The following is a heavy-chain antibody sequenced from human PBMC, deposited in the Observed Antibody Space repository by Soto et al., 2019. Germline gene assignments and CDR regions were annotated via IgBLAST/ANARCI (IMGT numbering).Heavy chain of an antibody. CDR3: ARVLGFGELLSPRYYYYGMDV. D-gene: IGHD3-10*01. CDR2: TYYRSKWYN. Sequence: PSQTLSLTCAISGDSVSSNSAAWNWIRQSPSRGLEWLGRTYYRSKWYNDYAVSVKSRITINPDTSKNQFSLQLNSVTPEDTAVYYCARVLGFGELLSPRYYYYGMDVWGQGTTVTVSS. CDR1: GDSVSSNSAA. V-gene: IGHV6-1*01. J-gene: IGHJ6*02.